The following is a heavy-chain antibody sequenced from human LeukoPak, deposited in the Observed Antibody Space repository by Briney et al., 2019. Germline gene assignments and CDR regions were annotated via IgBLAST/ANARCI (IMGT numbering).Heavy chain of an antibody. CDR3: AISKQQLVGGYFDY. CDR1: GYTFTSYG. D-gene: IGHD6-13*01. V-gene: IGHV1-18*01. Sequence: GASVRVSCKASGYTFTSYGISWVRQAPGQGLEWMGWISAYNGNTNYAQKFQGKVTITADKSTSTAYMELSSLRSEDTAVYYCAISKQQLVGGYFDYWGQGTLVTVSS. J-gene: IGHJ4*02. CDR2: ISAYNGNT.